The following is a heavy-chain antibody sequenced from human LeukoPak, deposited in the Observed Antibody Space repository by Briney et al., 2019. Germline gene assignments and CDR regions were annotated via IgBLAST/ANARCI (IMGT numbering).Heavy chain of an antibody. V-gene: IGHV3-33*01. CDR1: GFTFSSYG. Sequence: GGSLRLSCAASGFTFSSYGMHWVRQAQGKGLEWVAVIWYDGSNKYYADSVKGRFTISRDNSKNTLYLQMNSLRAEDTAVYYCARDMGPQSGFGYWGQGTLVTVSS. J-gene: IGHJ4*02. D-gene: IGHD3-10*01. CDR3: ARDMGPQSGFGY. CDR2: IWYDGSNK.